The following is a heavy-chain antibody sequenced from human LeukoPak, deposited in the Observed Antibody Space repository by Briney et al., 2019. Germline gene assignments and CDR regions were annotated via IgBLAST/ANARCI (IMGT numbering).Heavy chain of an antibody. Sequence: PSETLSLTCTVSGGSISSYYWSWIRQPPGKGLEWIGDIYYSGSTNYNPSLKRRVTISADTSTNQFSLKLSSVTAADTAVYYCARPRFLEWLSPPYFDYWGHGTLVTVSS. D-gene: IGHD3-3*01. J-gene: IGHJ4*01. V-gene: IGHV4-59*01. CDR2: IYYSGST. CDR1: GGSISSYY. CDR3: ARPRFLEWLSPPYFDY.